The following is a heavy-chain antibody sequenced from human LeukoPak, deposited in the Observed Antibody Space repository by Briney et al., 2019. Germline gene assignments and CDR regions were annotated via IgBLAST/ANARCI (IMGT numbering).Heavy chain of an antibody. CDR2: IYYRVTS. Sequence: SETLSLTCTVSGDSISTYYWSWIRQPPGKGLEWIGYIYYRVTSDYNPSLKSRVTMSVDMSTRQISLKLSSVTAADTAVYYCARDLGGRGYYFDYWGQGTLVTVSS. CDR1: GDSISTYY. CDR3: ARDLGGRGYYFDY. V-gene: IGHV4-59*01. D-gene: IGHD3-16*01. J-gene: IGHJ4*02.